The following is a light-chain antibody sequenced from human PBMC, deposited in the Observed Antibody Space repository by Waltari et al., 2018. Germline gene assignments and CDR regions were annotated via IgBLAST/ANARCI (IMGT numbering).Light chain of an antibody. CDR3: SSYAGSSNWV. CDR2: DVS. CDR1: SSDVGTYNH. V-gene: IGLV2-8*01. Sequence: QSALTQPPSASGSPGQSVAISCTGTSSDVGTYNHVSWYQQHPGKAPELMVFDVSKRPSGVPDRFSGSKSGNTAFLTVSGLQATDEADYYCSSYAGSSNWVFGGGTKLTVL. J-gene: IGLJ3*02.